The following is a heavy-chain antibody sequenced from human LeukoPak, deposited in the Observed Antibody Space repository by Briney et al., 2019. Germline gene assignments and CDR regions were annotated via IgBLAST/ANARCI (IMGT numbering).Heavy chain of an antibody. V-gene: IGHV4-59*01. J-gene: IGHJ4*02. Sequence: SETLSLTCTVSGGSISSYYWSWIRQPPGKGLEWIRFMYSSGSSNYNPSLKSRVTISVDTSKKQFSLKLSSVTAADTAVYYCARGYCSGGSCYFDYWGQGTLVTVSS. CDR1: GGSISSYY. D-gene: IGHD2-15*01. CDR2: MYSSGSS. CDR3: ARGYCSGGSCYFDY.